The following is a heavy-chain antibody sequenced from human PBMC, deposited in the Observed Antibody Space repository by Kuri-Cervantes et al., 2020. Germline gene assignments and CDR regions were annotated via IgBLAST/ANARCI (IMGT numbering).Heavy chain of an antibody. J-gene: IGHJ5*02. Sequence: SVKVSCKASGFIFTTSAVQWVRQARGQRLEWIGWIVVGSGKTNYAQKFQGRVTITRDTSISTAYMELSRLRSDDTAVYYCAREGSLAVAGTFYQGWFDPWGQGTLVTVSS. CDR3: AREGSLAVAGTFYQGWFDP. CDR1: GFIFTTSA. CDR2: IVVGSGKT. V-gene: IGHV1-58*01. D-gene: IGHD6-19*01.